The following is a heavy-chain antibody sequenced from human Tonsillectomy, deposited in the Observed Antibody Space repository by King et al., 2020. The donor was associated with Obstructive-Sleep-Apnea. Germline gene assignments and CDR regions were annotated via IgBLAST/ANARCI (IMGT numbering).Heavy chain of an antibody. Sequence: VQLVESGGGLVQPGGSLRLSCAASGFTFINSCMHWVRQAPGKVLVWVSHINSDLSSTNYSDSVKGLFTISRDNAKNTVYLQMNSLRAEDTAVYYCARDRGYIPDYWGQGTLVTVSS. CDR3: ARDRGYIPDY. D-gene: IGHD2-2*02. V-gene: IGHV3-74*01. CDR2: INSDLSST. CDR1: GFTFINSC. J-gene: IGHJ4*02.